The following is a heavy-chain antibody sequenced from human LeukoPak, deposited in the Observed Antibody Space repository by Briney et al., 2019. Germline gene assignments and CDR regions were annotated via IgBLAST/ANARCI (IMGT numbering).Heavy chain of an antibody. CDR3: ARVHTAMLYYFDY. CDR2: INPNTGRT. Sequence: ASVKVSCKASGYTFTDYYIHWVRQAPGQGLEWMAWINPNTGRTNSAQKFQGRVTMTRDTSISTAYLELSRLRSDDTAVYYCARVHTAMLYYFDYWGQGTLVTVSS. V-gene: IGHV1-2*02. CDR1: GYTFTDYY. D-gene: IGHD5-18*01. J-gene: IGHJ4*02.